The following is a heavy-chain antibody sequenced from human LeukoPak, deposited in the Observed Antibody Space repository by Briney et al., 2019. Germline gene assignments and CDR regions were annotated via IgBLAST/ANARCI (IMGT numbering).Heavy chain of an antibody. Sequence: PGRSLRLSCAASGFTFSSYGMHWVRQAPGQGLEWVAVIWYDGSNKYYAGSVKGRFTISRDNSKNTLYLQMNSLRAEDTAVYYCARDGSSGWYWVDYWGQGTLVTVSS. D-gene: IGHD6-19*01. J-gene: IGHJ4*02. CDR2: IWYDGSNK. V-gene: IGHV3-33*01. CDR3: ARDGSSGWYWVDY. CDR1: GFTFSSYG.